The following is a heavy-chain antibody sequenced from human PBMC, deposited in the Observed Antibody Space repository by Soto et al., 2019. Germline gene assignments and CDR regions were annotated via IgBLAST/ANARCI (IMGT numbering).Heavy chain of an antibody. V-gene: IGHV3-21*01. CDR2: ISSGSSYI. CDR3: ARDILSGGAYPDS. J-gene: IGHJ5*01. D-gene: IGHD3-10*01. CDR1: GFTFSTYT. Sequence: GGSMRLSCAPSGFTFSTYTMNCFRQAPGKGVEWISSISSGSSYIYYAGSVKGRFTISRDNAKNSLFLQMNSLRADDTAVYYCARDILSGGAYPDSWGQGTKVTVSS.